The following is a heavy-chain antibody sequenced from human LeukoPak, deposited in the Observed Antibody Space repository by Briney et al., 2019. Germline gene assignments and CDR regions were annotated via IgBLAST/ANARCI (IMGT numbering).Heavy chain of an antibody. CDR1: GFAFRDYY. J-gene: IGHJ6*04. D-gene: IGHD3-10*02. CDR3: AELGITMIGGV. V-gene: IGHV3-11*04. Sequence: GGPLRLPCAASGFAFRDYYMSWIPRSPGRGLEGVSYISSSGTTIYYADSVKGRFTISRDNAKNSLYLQMNSLRAEDTAVYYCAELGITMIGGVWGKGTTVTISS. CDR2: ISSSGTTI.